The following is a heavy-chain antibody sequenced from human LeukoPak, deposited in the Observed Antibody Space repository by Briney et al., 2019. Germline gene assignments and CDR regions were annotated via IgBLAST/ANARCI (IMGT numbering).Heavy chain of an antibody. CDR2: IYYSGST. Sequence: PSQTLSLTCTVSGGSISSRDYYSSWIRQPPGKGLEWIGYIYYSGSTYYNPSLKSRVTISVDTSKNQFSLKLSSVTAADTAVYYCASWTTVSLNFDYWGQGTLVTVSS. D-gene: IGHD4-11*01. J-gene: IGHJ4*02. V-gene: IGHV4-30-4*08. CDR1: GGSISSRDYY. CDR3: ASWTTVSLNFDY.